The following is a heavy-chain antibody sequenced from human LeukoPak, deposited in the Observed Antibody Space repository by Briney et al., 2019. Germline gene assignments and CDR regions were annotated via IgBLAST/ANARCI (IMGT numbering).Heavy chain of an antibody. Sequence: SETLSLTCTVSGGSISSYYWSWIRQPSGKGLEWIGYIYYSGSTNYNPSLKSRVTISVDTSKNQFSLKLSSVTAADTAVYYCARDRDSTGNYFDYWGQGTLVTVSS. D-gene: IGHD2/OR15-2a*01. J-gene: IGHJ4*02. CDR1: GGSISSYY. CDR2: IYYSGST. V-gene: IGHV4-59*01. CDR3: ARDRDSTGNYFDY.